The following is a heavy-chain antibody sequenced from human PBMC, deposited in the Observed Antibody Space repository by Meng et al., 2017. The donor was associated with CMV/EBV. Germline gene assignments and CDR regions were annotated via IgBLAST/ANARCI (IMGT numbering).Heavy chain of an antibody. CDR3: ARGFSTIFGVPKRGRQYGMDV. V-gene: IGHV3-48*03. J-gene: IGHJ6*02. Sequence: GGSLRLSCAASGFTFSSFEMNWVRQAPGKGLEWTSYISAGGDTIYYADSVKGRFTISRDNAKNSLYLQMNSLRAEDTAVYYCARGFSTIFGVPKRGRQYGMDVWGQGTTVTVSS. D-gene: IGHD3-3*01. CDR1: GFTFSSFE. CDR2: ISAGGDTI.